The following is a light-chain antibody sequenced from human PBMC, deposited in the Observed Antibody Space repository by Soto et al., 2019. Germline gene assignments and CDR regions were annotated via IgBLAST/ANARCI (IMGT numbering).Light chain of an antibody. Sequence: DIVSTQSPGTLSLSPGERATLACRASQSVSSSYLAWYRQKHGQXPRLLIHGTSSRATGTPDRFTGSGSGTDVTITITRLEPEDFDVYYCQQYGTSPITFGQGTRLEIK. CDR3: QQYGTSPIT. J-gene: IGKJ5*01. V-gene: IGKV3-20*01. CDR1: QSVSSSY. CDR2: GTS.